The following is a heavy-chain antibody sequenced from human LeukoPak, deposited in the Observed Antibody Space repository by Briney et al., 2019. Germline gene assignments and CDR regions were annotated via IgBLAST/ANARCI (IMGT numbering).Heavy chain of an antibody. CDR1: GYTFTSYY. D-gene: IGHD6-13*01. Sequence: ASVKVSCKASGYTFTSYYMHWVRQAPGQGLEWMGIINPSGGSTSYAQKFQGRVTMTGDTATSTAYMELSSLTYEDTAVYYCARPTSRPSNYYHMDVWGKGTTVTVSS. V-gene: IGHV1-46*01. J-gene: IGHJ6*03. CDR3: ARPTSRPSNYYHMDV. CDR2: INPSGGST.